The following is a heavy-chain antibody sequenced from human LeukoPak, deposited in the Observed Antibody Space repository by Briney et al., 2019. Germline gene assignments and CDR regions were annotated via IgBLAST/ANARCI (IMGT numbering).Heavy chain of an antibody. D-gene: IGHD4-17*01. J-gene: IGHJ6*02. CDR1: SGSISSGGYY. CDR3: ASYGDYGSIYYYYGMDV. V-gene: IGHV4-31*03. Sequence: PSQTLSLTCTVSSGSISSGGYYWSWIRQHPGKGLEWIGYIYYSGSTYYNPSLKSRVTISVDTSKNQFSLKLSSVTAADTAVYYCASYGDYGSIYYYYGMDVWGQGTTVTVSS. CDR2: IYYSGST.